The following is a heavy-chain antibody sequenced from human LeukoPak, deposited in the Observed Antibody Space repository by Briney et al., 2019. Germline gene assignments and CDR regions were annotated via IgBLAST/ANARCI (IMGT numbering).Heavy chain of an antibody. D-gene: IGHD6-13*01. Sequence: RASVKVSCKASGYTFTGYYMHWVRQAPGQGLEWMGWINPNSGGTNYAQKFQGRVTMTRDTSISTAYMELSRLRSDDTAVYYCATAVRLDVSSSWHRSRPQNWFDPWGQGTLVTVSS. CDR2: INPNSGGT. CDR1: GYTFTGYY. J-gene: IGHJ5*02. V-gene: IGHV1-2*02. CDR3: ATAVRLDVSSSWHRSRPQNWFDP.